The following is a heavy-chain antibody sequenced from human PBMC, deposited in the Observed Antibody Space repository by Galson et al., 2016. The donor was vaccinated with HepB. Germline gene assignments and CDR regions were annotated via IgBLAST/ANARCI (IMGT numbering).Heavy chain of an antibody. V-gene: IGHV3-73*01. D-gene: IGHD1-20*01. Sequence: SLRLSCAVSGFTFSGSAMDWVRQASGKGLEWLGRIRTNANGYATVYAASIEGRFTIYRDDSKNTAYLQMNSLKTAGTAVYYCTTSLVEISGTDLFDHWGQGTLVTVS. CDR1: GFTFSGSA. J-gene: IGHJ4*02. CDR2: IRTNANGYAT. CDR3: TTSLVEISGTDLFDH.